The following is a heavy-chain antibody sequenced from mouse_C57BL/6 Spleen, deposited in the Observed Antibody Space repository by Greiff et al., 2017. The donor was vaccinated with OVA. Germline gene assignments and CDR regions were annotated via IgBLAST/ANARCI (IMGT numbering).Heavy chain of an antibody. D-gene: IGHD1-1*01. CDR2: INPNNGGT. Sequence: EVKLQESGPELVKPGASVKIPCKASGYTFTDYNMDWVKQSHGKSLEWIGDINPNNGGTIYNQKFKGKATLTVDKSSSTAYMELRSLTSEDTAVYYCARIDYYGSSYDYAMDYWGQGTSVTVSS. CDR3: ARIDYYGSSYDYAMDY. V-gene: IGHV1-18*01. J-gene: IGHJ4*01. CDR1: GYTFTDYN.